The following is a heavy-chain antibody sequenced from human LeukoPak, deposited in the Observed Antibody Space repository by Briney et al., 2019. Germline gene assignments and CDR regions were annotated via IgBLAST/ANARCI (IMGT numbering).Heavy chain of an antibody. CDR1: GGSISSYY. CDR3: ARNRYSSGWYYFDC. J-gene: IGHJ4*02. D-gene: IGHD6-19*01. V-gene: IGHV4-59*01. CDR2: IYYSGST. Sequence: SETLSLTCSVSGGSISSYYWSWIRQPPGKGLEWIGYIYYSGSTNYNPSLKSRVTISVDTSKNQFSLRLSSVTAADTAVYYCARNRYSSGWYYFDCWGQGTLVTVSS.